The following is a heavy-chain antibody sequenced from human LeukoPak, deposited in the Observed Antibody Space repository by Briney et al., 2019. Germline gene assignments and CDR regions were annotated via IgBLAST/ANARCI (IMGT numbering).Heavy chain of an antibody. V-gene: IGHV4-30-4*01. CDR2: IYYSGST. Sequence: PSETLSLTCTVSGGSISSGDYYWSWIRQPPGKGLEWIGYIYYSGSTYYNPSLKSRVTISVDTSKNQFSLKLSSVTAADTAVYYCARGGDLFYGGNSGFFDYWGQGTLVTVSS. CDR1: GGSISSGDYY. J-gene: IGHJ4*02. D-gene: IGHD2-21*02. CDR3: ARGGDLFYGGNSGFFDY.